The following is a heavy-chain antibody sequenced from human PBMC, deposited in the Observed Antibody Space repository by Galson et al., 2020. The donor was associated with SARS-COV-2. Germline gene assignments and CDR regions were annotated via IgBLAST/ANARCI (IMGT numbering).Heavy chain of an antibody. CDR2: IRSKAYGGTT. D-gene: IGHD1-26*01. CDR3: TREGASGSYYY. V-gene: IGHV3-49*03. Sequence: GESLKISCTGSGFTFGDYAVSWFRQAPGKGLEWVGFIRSKAYGGTTEYAASVKGRFTISRDDSKSIAYLQMNSLKTEDTAVYYCTREGASGSYYYGGQGTLVTVSS. J-gene: IGHJ4*02. CDR1: GFTFGDYA.